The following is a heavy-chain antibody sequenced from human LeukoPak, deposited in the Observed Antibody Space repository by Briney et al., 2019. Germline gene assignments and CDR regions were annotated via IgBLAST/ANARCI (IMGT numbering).Heavy chain of an antibody. Sequence: GGSLRLSCAASGFTFSSYAMSWVRQAPGKGLEWVSAISGSGGSTYYADSVKGRFTISRDKSKNTLYLQMNSLRAEDTAVYYCAKGRYYGSGSYGDWFDPWGQGTLVTVSS. D-gene: IGHD3-10*01. J-gene: IGHJ5*02. V-gene: IGHV3-23*01. CDR1: GFTFSSYA. CDR3: AKGRYYGSGSYGDWFDP. CDR2: ISGSGGST.